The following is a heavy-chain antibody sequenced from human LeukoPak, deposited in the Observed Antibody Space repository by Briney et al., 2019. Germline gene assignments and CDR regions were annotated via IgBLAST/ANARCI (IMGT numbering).Heavy chain of an antibody. CDR2: INHSGST. V-gene: IGHV4-34*01. Sequence: PSETLSLTCAVYGGSFSGYYRSWIRQPPGKGLEWIGEINHSGSTNYNPSLKSRVTISVDTSKNQFSLKLSSVTAADTAVYYCARVRSRYSGSWLYYWGQGTLVTVSS. CDR1: GGSFSGYY. D-gene: IGHD6-13*01. CDR3: ARVRSRYSGSWLYY. J-gene: IGHJ4*02.